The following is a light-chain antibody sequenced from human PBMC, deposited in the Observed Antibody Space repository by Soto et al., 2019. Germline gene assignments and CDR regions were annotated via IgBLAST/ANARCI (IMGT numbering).Light chain of an antibody. Sequence: QSALTQPASVSGSPGQSITISCTGTSSDVGGYNYVSWYQQHPDKAPKLMIYDVSNRPSGVSNRFSGSKSGNTAPLTISGLQAEDEADYYCSSYTSSSTPYVVFGGGTQLTVL. CDR3: SSYTSSSTPYVV. CDR2: DVS. J-gene: IGLJ2*01. V-gene: IGLV2-14*01. CDR1: SSDVGGYNY.